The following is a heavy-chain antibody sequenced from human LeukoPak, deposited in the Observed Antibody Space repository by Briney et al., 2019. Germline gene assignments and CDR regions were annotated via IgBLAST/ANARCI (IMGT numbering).Heavy chain of an antibody. CDR1: GYTFTSYW. CDR3: ARQDYYGVDV. V-gene: IGHV5-51*01. J-gene: IGHJ6*02. Sequence: GESLKISCKGSGYTFTSYWIAWVRQMPGKGLERMGVIYPGDSDTRYSPSFQGQVSISADKSISTVHLQWSSLKASDTAMYYCARQDYYGVDVWGQGTTVTVSS. CDR2: IYPGDSDT.